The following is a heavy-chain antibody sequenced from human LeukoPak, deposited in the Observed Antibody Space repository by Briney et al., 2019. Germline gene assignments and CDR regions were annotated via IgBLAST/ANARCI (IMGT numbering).Heavy chain of an antibody. J-gene: IGHJ4*02. Sequence: ASVKVSCKASGCTFTSYYMHWVRQDPGQGLEWMGIINPSGGSTSYAQKFQGRVTMTRDTSTSTVYMELSSLRSEDTAVYYCARGIEYYDILTGYEPPDYWGQGTLVTVSS. CDR3: ARGIEYYDILTGYEPPDY. CDR2: INPSGGST. D-gene: IGHD3-9*01. CDR1: GCTFTSYY. V-gene: IGHV1-46*03.